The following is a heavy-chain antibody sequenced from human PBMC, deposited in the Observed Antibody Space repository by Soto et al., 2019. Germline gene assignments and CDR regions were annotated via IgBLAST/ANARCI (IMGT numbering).Heavy chain of an antibody. CDR3: AKDDGSTWSMFYSYYGVDV. CDR1: GFTFSNYG. V-gene: IGHV3-30*18. Sequence: QVQLVESGGGVVQPGRSLRLSCAASGFTFSNYGIHWVRQAPGKGLEWVAVISYDGSSKDYADSVKARFTISRDNSKNTLYLQMNSLTIEDTAVYYCAKDDGSTWSMFYSYYGVDVWGQGTTVTVSS. J-gene: IGHJ6*02. CDR2: ISYDGSSK. D-gene: IGHD6-13*01.